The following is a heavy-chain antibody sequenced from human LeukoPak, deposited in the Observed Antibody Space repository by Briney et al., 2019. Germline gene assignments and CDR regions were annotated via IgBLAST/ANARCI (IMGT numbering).Heavy chain of an antibody. CDR3: ARSGCSGGSCYPWVYGMDV. D-gene: IGHD2-15*01. CDR2: IYYGGSDT. V-gene: IGHV5-51*01. Sequence: GESLKISSKGSGYSFTSYWIGWVRQMPGKDREWRGVIYYGGSDTSYSPSFQSQVTISADKSISTAYLQWSRLKVSDTAMYDCARSGCSGGSCYPWVYGMDVWGQGTTVTVSS. J-gene: IGHJ6*02. CDR1: GYSFTSYW.